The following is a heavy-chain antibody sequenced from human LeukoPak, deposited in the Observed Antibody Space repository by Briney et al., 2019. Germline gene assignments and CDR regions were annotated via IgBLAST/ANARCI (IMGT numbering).Heavy chain of an antibody. J-gene: IGHJ4*02. CDR3: ARAPPILLWFGGYYFDY. CDR2: IYYSGST. Sequence: SETLSLTCTVSGGSISSGDYYWSWIRQPPGKGPEWIGYIYYSGSTYYNPSLKSRVTISVDTSKNQFSLKLSSVTAADTAVYYCARAPPILLWFGGYYFDYWGQGTLVTVSS. V-gene: IGHV4-30-4*01. CDR1: GGSISSGDYY. D-gene: IGHD3-10*01.